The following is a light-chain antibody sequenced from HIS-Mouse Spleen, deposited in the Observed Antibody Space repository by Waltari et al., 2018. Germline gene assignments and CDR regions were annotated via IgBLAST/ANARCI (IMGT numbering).Light chain of an antibody. CDR2: DDS. V-gene: IGLV3-21*03. J-gene: IGLJ2*01. Sequence: SYVLTQPPSVSVAPGKTARITWGGNNIGSKSVHWYQQKPGQATVLVVYDDSDRPAVIPERLSGSNSGNTATLTMSRVEAGDEADYYCQVWDSSSDHVVFGGGTKLTVL. CDR1: NIGSKS. CDR3: QVWDSSSDHVV.